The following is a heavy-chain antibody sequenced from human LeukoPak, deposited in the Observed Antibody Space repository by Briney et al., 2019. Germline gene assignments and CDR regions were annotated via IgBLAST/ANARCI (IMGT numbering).Heavy chain of an antibody. CDR1: GFTFSSYS. Sequence: GGSLRLSCAASGFTFSSYSMNWVRQAPGKGLECVSSISSSSYIYYADSVKGRFTISRDNAKNSLYLQMNSLRAEDTAVYYCAGPASSSWYNYWGQGTLVTVSA. J-gene: IGHJ4*02. CDR3: AGPASSSWYNY. CDR2: ISSSSYI. D-gene: IGHD6-13*01. V-gene: IGHV3-21*01.